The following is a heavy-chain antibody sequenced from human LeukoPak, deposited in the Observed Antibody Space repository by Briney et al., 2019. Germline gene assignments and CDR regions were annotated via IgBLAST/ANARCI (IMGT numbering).Heavy chain of an antibody. J-gene: IGHJ6*03. CDR1: GFVFSRDN. CDR3: AKGNCSGGSCYERIYYYYMDV. D-gene: IGHD2-15*01. Sequence: GGSLRLSCIASGFVFSRDNMNWVRQAPGKGLEWVAHISETIYYADSVQGRFTISRDNAKNSLYLQMNSLRAEDTAVYYCAKGNCSGGSCYERIYYYYMDVWGKGTTVTVSS. V-gene: IGHV3-48*04. CDR2: ISETI.